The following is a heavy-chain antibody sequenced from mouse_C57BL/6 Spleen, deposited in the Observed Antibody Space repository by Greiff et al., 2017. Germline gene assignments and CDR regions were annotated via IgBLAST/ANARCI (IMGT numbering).Heavy chain of an antibody. CDR3: ARKFYYGSSPGWYFDV. D-gene: IGHD1-1*01. CDR1: GYTFTGYW. Sequence: QVQLQQSGAELMKPGASVKLSCKATGYTFTGYWIEWVKQRPGHGLEWIGEILPGSGSTNYNEKFKGKATFTADTSSNTAYMQLSSLTTEDSAIYYCARKFYYGSSPGWYFDVWGTGTTGTVSS. CDR2: ILPGSGST. V-gene: IGHV1-9*01. J-gene: IGHJ1*03.